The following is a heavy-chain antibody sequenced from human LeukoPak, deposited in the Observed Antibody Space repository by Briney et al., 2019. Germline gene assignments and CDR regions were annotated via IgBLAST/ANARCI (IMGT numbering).Heavy chain of an antibody. CDR2: INPNSGGT. CDR3: ARDQRYGSGSYYFDY. J-gene: IGHJ4*02. D-gene: IGHD3-10*01. CDR1: GYTFTGYY. V-gene: IGHV1-2*02. Sequence: ASVKVSSKASGYTFTGYYMHWVRQAPGQGLEWMGWINPNSGGTNYAQKFQGRVTMTRDTSISTAYMELSRLRSDDTAVYYCARDQRYGSGSYYFDYWGQGTLVTVSS.